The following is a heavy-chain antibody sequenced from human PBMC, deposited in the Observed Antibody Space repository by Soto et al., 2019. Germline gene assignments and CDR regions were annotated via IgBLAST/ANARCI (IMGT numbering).Heavy chain of an antibody. D-gene: IGHD5-12*01. CDR2: INPILATP. J-gene: IGHJ4*02. CDR1: GLTYSSSA. CDR3: ARGGVDVVATSAFDY. V-gene: IGHV1-69*01. Sequence: QVQLVQSGAEVRKPGSSVKVSCKASGLTYSSSAISWVRQAPGQGPEWMGGINPILATPDYAPKFQGRVTITADESTRTVYMDLGSLRSEDTAMYYCARGGVDVVATSAFDYWGQGTLVTVSS.